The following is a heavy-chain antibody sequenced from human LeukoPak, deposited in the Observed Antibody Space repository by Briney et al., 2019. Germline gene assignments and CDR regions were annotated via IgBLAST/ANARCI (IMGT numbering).Heavy chain of an antibody. CDR2: ISNTNSPK. CDR3: ARDICSSASCSYGMDV. V-gene: IGHV3-48*02. Sequence: GGSLRLSCAASGFTFSGYDMRWVRQSPGKGLKWVSYISNTNSPKYYADSVKGRFTISRDNSKNSLYLQMNSLTDEDTAVYYCARDICSSASCSYGMDVWGQGTTVTVSS. CDR1: GFTFSGYD. D-gene: IGHD2-2*01. J-gene: IGHJ6*02.